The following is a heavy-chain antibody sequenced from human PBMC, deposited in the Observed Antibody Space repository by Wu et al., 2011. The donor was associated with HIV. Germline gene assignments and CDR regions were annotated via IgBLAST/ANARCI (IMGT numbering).Heavy chain of an antibody. CDR1: GGTFSNYA. D-gene: IGHD3-9*01. CDR2: IIPIIGTA. V-gene: IGHV1-69*05. J-gene: IGHJ3*02. CDR3: ARARYHASVDAFDI. Sequence: QVQLVQSGAEVKKPGSSVKVSCKASGGTFSNYAMCWVRQAPGQGLEWMGGIIPIIGTANYAQKFQGRVTITTDESTSTAYMELSSLRSEDTAVYYCARARYHASVDAFDIWGQGTMVTVSS.